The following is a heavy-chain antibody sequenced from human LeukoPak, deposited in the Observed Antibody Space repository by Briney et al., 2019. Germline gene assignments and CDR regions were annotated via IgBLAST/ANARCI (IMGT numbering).Heavy chain of an antibody. CDR3: ANY. Sequence: GGSLRLSGTASGFTFRDNNKNGFGKARGGGVEWVGFIRTKADGGTTEYAASVKGRFTISRDDSKNVAYLQINNLRAEDTALYYCANYWGQGTLVTVSS. CDR2: IRTKADGGTT. J-gene: IGHJ4*02. CDR1: GFTFRDNN. V-gene: IGHV3-49*03.